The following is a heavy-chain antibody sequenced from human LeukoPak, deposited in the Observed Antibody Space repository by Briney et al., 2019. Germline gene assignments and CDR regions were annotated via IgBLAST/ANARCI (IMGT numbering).Heavy chain of an antibody. CDR1: GYTFTGYY. V-gene: IGHV1-2*02. Sequence: SVKVSCKASGYTFTGYYMHWVRQAPGQGLEWMGWINPNSGGTNYAQKFQGRVTMTRDTSISTAYMELSRLRSDDTAVYYCARDRAVAETCFDYWGQGTLVTVSS. CDR2: INPNSGGT. J-gene: IGHJ4*02. CDR3: ARDRAVAETCFDY. D-gene: IGHD6-19*01.